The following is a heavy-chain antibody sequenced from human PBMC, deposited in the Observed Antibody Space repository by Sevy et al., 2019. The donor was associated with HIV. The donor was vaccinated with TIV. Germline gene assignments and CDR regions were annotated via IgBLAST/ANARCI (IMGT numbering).Heavy chain of an antibody. Sequence: TLSHTCGVSGGSISSSNWWHWVRQPPGKGLEWIGEIYHSGSTNYNPSLKSRVTISVDNSKNQFSLKLNSVTAADTAVYYCSRGFDTPRGFDPWGQGTLVTVSS. J-gene: IGHJ5*02. CDR2: IYHSGST. V-gene: IGHV4-4*02. D-gene: IGHD3-10*01. CDR3: SRGFDTPRGFDP. CDR1: GGSISSSNW.